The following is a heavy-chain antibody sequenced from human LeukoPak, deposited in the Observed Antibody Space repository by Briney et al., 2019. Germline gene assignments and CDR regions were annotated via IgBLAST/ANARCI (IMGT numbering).Heavy chain of an antibody. V-gene: IGHV3-74*01. CDR2: IKSDGSST. CDR3: ARGGDTSNWYPGYFDY. D-gene: IGHD6-13*01. Sequence: PGGSLRLSCAASGFTFDDYAMHWVRQAPGKGPVWVSRIKSDGSSTRFADSVQGRFTISRDNGKNTVYLQMNSLRAEDTAVYYCARGGDTSNWYPGYFDYWGQGALVTVSS. J-gene: IGHJ4*02. CDR1: GFTFDDYA.